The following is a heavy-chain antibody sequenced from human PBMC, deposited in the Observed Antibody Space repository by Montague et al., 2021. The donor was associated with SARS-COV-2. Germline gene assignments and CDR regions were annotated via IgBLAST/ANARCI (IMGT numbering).Heavy chain of an antibody. D-gene: IGHD3-10*01. J-gene: IGHJ6*03. CDR3: ASSYYYGSGTYVYNYYMDV. Sequence: ETLSLTCTVYGGSVSSSPYYWGWIRQPQGRGLEWVVSISYSGRNYFSPSLKSRITISVDSSENQFSLRLSSVTAADTAVYYCASSYYYGSGTYVYNYYMDVWGKGTTVTVSS. CDR1: GGSVSSSPYY. CDR2: ISYSGRN. V-gene: IGHV4-39*01.